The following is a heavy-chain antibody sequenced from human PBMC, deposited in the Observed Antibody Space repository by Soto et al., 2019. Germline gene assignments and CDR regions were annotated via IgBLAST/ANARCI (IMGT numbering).Heavy chain of an antibody. J-gene: IGHJ3*02. CDR1: GFTFDDYA. CDR2: ISGDGGST. Sequence: GGSLRLSCAASGFTFDDYAMHWVRQAPGKGLEWVSLISGDGGSTYYADSVKGRFTISRDNSKNSLYLQMNSLRTEDTALYYCAKELNRLALGNDAFDIWGQGTMVTVSS. V-gene: IGHV3-43*02. D-gene: IGHD2-8*02. CDR3: AKELNRLALGNDAFDI.